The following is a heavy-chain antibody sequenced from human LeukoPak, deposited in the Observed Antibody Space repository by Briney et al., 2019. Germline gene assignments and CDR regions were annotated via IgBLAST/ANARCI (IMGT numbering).Heavy chain of an antibody. D-gene: IGHD1-26*01. CDR3: ATVGAAIVANWFDP. J-gene: IGHJ5*02. Sequence: SVKVSCKASGGTFSRFTISWVRQAPGQGFEWMGGITPIFGTANFAQKFQGRVSITADESTSTAFMELSSLRSEDTAMYYCATVGAAIVANWFDPWGQGTLVTVSS. V-gene: IGHV1-69*13. CDR2: ITPIFGTA. CDR1: GGTFSRFT.